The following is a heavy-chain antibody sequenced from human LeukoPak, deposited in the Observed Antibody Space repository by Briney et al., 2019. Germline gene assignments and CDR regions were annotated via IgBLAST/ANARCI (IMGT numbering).Heavy chain of an antibody. V-gene: IGHV3-7*01. J-gene: IGHJ4*02. CDR1: RFTFSGHW. CDR3: ATRNNLDY. Sequence: GGSLRLSCTVSRFTFSGHWMNWVRQAPGKGLEWVANIKYDGSEKGYVASVEGRFTISRDNAKKSVYLQINSLRAEDTAVYYCATRNNLDYWGQGILVTVSS. CDR2: IKYDGSEK. D-gene: IGHD1/OR15-1a*01.